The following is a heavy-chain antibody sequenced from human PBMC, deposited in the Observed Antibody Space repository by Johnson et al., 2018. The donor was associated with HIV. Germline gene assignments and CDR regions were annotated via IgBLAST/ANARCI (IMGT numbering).Heavy chain of an antibody. D-gene: IGHD1-26*01. CDR2: IKTKTEGGTT. J-gene: IGHJ3*02. V-gene: IGHV3-15*01. CDR3: TTGPVGATKGGGAFDT. Sequence: VQLVESGGGSVKPGDSLRLSCAASGFTFSDVWMTWVRQAPGRGLEWLGRIKTKTEGGTTDYAAPVKGRFTISRDDSKNTRYLLMNSLKTEAPAVYYWTTGPVGATKGGGAFDTWGQGTRVTVSS. CDR1: GFTFSDVW.